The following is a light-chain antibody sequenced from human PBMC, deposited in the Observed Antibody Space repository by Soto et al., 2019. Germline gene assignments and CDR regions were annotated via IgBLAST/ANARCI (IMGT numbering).Light chain of an antibody. Sequence: EIVLTHSPVASSSSPVDRRTLSCSGSQSGRSNYLAWYQQKPGQAPRLVIYGAYNRATGIPDRFSGSGSGTDFTLTISRLEPEDFAVYFCQQHGSSPPIAFGQGKQRAIK. V-gene: IGKV3-20*01. CDR2: GAY. CDR1: QSGRSNY. CDR3: QQHGSSPPIA. J-gene: IGKJ5*01.